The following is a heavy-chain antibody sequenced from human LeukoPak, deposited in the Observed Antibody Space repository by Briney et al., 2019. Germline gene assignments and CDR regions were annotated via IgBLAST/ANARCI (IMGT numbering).Heavy chain of an antibody. J-gene: IGHJ5*02. D-gene: IGHD1-7*01. CDR3: ARYNWNYRDSNWFDP. V-gene: IGHV4-59*01. CDR2: IHYSGST. CDR1: GGSISSYY. Sequence: PSETLSLTCTVSGGSISSYYWSWIRQPPGKGLEWIGYIHYSGSTNYNPSLKSRVTISVDTSKNQFSLKLSSVTAADTAVYYCARYNWNYRDSNWFDPWGQGTLVTVSS.